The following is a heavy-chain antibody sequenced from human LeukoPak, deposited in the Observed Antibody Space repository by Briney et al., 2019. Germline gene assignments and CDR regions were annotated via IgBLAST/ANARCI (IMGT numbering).Heavy chain of an antibody. CDR3: ARDRALGSGKFYFDY. CDR1: GVSISSSNSY. D-gene: IGHD3-16*01. CDR2: IDYSGTT. Sequence: PSETLSLTCTVSGVSISSSNSYWGWIRQPPGKGLEWIGYIDYSGTTNYNPSLKRRLTISVDTSKNQFSLHLSSVTAADTAVYYCARDRALGSGKFYFDYWGQGTLVTVSS. J-gene: IGHJ4*02. V-gene: IGHV4-61*01.